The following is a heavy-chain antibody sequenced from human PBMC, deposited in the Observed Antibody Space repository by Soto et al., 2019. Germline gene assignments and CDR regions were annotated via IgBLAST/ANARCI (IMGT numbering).Heavy chain of an antibody. J-gene: IGHJ4*02. CDR1: GFPFSNYA. D-gene: IGHD3-9*01. Sequence: EVQLLESGGGLVQPGGSLRLSCSASGFPFSNYAMSWVRQAPGKGLEWVSAISRSGGSPYYADSVRGRFTVSRDNSKHTLYLQINSLRAEDTAVYYCASRLDYDILTGTIDYWGQGTLVTVSS. V-gene: IGHV3-23*01. CDR2: ISRSGGSP. CDR3: ASRLDYDILTGTIDY.